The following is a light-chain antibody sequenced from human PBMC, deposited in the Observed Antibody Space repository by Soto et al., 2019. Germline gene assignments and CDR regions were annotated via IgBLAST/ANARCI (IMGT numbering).Light chain of an antibody. J-gene: IGKJ3*01. CDR3: QQSYSIPPT. V-gene: IGKV1-39*01. CDR2: AAS. CDR1: QSISSY. Sequence: DIQMTQSPSSLSASVGDRVTITCRASQSISSYLNWYRQKPGKAPELLIYAASSLQSGVPSRFSGSGSGTDFTLTISRLQPEDFATYYGQQSYSIPPTFGPGTKVDIK.